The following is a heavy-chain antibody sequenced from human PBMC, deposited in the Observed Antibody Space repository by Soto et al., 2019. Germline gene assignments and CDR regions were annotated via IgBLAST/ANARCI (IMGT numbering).Heavy chain of an antibody. Sequence: SETLSLTCAVYGGSFSGYYWTWIRQPPGTGLEWIGEIDHSGSTTYNPSLKSRVTISVDTSNNQISLKLTSVTAADTAVYYCARDKITGLFDYWGQGTLVTVSS. D-gene: IGHD2-8*02. CDR3: ARDKITGLFDY. CDR1: GGSFSGYY. V-gene: IGHV4-34*01. J-gene: IGHJ4*02. CDR2: IDHSGST.